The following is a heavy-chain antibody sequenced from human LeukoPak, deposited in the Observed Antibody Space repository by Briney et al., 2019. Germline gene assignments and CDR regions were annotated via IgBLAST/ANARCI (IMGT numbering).Heavy chain of an antibody. V-gene: IGHV3-23*01. J-gene: IGHJ5*02. CDR2: ISGSGGST. Sequence: RGSLRLSCAASGFTFSSYGMSWVRQAPGKGLEWVSAISGSGGSTYYADSVKGRFTISRDNSKNTLYLQMNSLRAEDTAVYYCAKAVSDYYGSGSPESPFDPWGQGTLVTVSS. CDR1: GFTFSSYG. D-gene: IGHD3-10*01. CDR3: AKAVSDYYGSGSPESPFDP.